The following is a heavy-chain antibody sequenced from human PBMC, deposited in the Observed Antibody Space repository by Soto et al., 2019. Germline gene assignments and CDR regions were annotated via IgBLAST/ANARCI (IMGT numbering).Heavy chain of an antibody. J-gene: IGHJ4*02. V-gene: IGHV3-48*01. CDR2: ISSSSSTI. Sequence: GGSLRLSCAASGFTFSSYSMNWVRQAPGKGLEWVSYISSSSSTIYYADSVKGRFNISRDNAKNSLFLQMNSLRAEDTALYHCARGPISNDHYFDFWGQGAQVTVSS. D-gene: IGHD2-21*01. CDR1: GFTFSSYS. CDR3: ARGPISNDHYFDF.